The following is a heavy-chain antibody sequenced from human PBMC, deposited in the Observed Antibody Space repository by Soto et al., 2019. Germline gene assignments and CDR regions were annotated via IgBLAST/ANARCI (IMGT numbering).Heavy chain of an antibody. D-gene: IGHD1-26*01. Sequence: QVQLQESGPGLVKPSQTLSLTCTVSGGSISSGGYYWSWIRQHPGKGLEWIGYIYYSGSTYYNPSRKRRGTISVDTSKNQFSLKRSSVTAADTAVYYWAREGGIVGATAADYWGQGTLVTVSS. CDR2: IYYSGST. V-gene: IGHV4-31*03. CDR3: AREGGIVGATAADY. J-gene: IGHJ4*02. CDR1: GGSISSGGYY.